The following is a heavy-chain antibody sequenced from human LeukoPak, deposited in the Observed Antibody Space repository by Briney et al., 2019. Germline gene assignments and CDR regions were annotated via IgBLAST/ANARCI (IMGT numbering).Heavy chain of an antibody. CDR3: ARSKINIAAADY. CDR2: IIPILGTA. D-gene: IGHD6-13*01. CDR1: GYTFTSYA. Sequence: ASVKVSCKASGYTFTSYAISWVRQAPGQGLEWMGGIIPILGTANYAQKFQGRVTITADESTSTAYMELSSLRSEDTAVYYCARSKINIAAADYWGQGTLVTVSS. V-gene: IGHV1-69*13. J-gene: IGHJ4*02.